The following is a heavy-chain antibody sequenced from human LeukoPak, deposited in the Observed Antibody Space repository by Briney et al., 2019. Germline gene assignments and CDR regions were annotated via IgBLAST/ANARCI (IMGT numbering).Heavy chain of an antibody. Sequence: PGGSLRLSCAASGFTFSSYGMHWVRQAPGKGLEWVAVIWYDGSNKYYADSVKGRFTISRDNSENTLYLQMNSLRAEDTAVYYCARDRYDSSGYYSNSYFDYWGQGTLVTVSS. CDR3: ARDRYDSSGYYSNSYFDY. CDR2: IWYDGSNK. CDR1: GFTFSSYG. J-gene: IGHJ4*02. V-gene: IGHV3-33*01. D-gene: IGHD3-22*01.